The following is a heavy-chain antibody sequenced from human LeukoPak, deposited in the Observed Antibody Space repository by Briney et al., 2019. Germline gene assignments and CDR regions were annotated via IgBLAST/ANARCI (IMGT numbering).Heavy chain of an antibody. CDR1: GFTFSSYW. Sequence: PGGSLRLSCAASGFTFSSYWMHWVRQGPGKGLVWVSRINPDGSGTSHADSVKGRFTISRDNAKNTLYLQMNSLRAEDTAVYYCARDSGSGSYSGYWGLGTLVTVSP. J-gene: IGHJ4*02. D-gene: IGHD3-10*01. CDR3: ARDSGSGSYSGY. CDR2: INPDGSGT. V-gene: IGHV3-74*01.